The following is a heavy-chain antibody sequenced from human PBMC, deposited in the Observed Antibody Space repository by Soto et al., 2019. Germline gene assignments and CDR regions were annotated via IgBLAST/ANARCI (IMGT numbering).Heavy chain of an antibody. V-gene: IGHV4-31*02. J-gene: IGHJ6*02. CDR1: GCTVSGDDLD. D-gene: IGHD3-22*01. CDR2: VYHTGTT. CDR3: ARALVTDYNSRDYHYYFAMDV. Sequence: PAETLSLTCVVSGCTVSGDDLDWSWLRQLPGKGLEWIANVYHTGTTYYNPSLKGRVSMSVDTSQNQFSLILASVTAADTAVYYCARALVTDYNSRDYHYYFAMDVWGQGTSVTVSS.